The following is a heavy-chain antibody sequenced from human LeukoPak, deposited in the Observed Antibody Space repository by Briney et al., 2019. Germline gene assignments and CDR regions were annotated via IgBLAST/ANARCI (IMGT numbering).Heavy chain of an antibody. CDR3: ARAIPDAARYYFDY. Sequence: PSETLSLTCSVSGGSISSSSYYWSWIRQPAGKGLEWIGRIYTSGSTNYNPSLKSRVTMSVDTSKNQFSLKLSSVTAADTAVYYCARAIPDAARYYFDYWGQGTLVTVSS. D-gene: IGHD6-25*01. V-gene: IGHV4-61*02. CDR1: GGSISSSSYY. J-gene: IGHJ4*02. CDR2: IYTSGST.